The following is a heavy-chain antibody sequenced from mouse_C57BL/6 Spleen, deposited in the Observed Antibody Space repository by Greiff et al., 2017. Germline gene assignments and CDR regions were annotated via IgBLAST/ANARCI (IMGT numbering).Heavy chain of an antibody. J-gene: IGHJ2*01. CDR3: ARGGVGATVDY. Sequence: QVQLQQPGAELVKPGASVKLSCKASGYTFTSYWMQWVKQRPGQGLEWIGEIDPSDSYTNYNQKFKGKATLTVETSSSTAYMQLSSLTSEDSAVDYCARGGVGATVDYWGQGTTLTVSS. CDR2: IDPSDSYT. D-gene: IGHD1-1*01. V-gene: IGHV1-50*01. CDR1: GYTFTSYW.